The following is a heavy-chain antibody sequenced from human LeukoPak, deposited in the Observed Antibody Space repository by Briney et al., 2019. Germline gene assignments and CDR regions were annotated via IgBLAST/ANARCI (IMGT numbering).Heavy chain of an antibody. V-gene: IGHV3-21*01. CDR1: GFTFSSYS. Sequence: GGSLRLSCAASGFTFSSYSMNWVRQAPGKGLEWVSSISSSSSYIYYADSVKGRFTISRDNAKNSLYLQMNSLRAEDTAVYYCARVKIVGATNLDYWGQGTLVTVSS. CDR2: ISSSSSYI. D-gene: IGHD1-26*01. CDR3: ARVKIVGATNLDY. J-gene: IGHJ4*02.